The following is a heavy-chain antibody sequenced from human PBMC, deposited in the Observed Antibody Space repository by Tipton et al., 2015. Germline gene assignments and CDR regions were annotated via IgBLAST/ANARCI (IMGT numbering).Heavy chain of an antibody. V-gene: IGHV4-4*02. CDR1: GDSISSNNW. CDR3: ARVKVATMLYYFDY. Sequence: TLSLTCVVSGDSISSNNWWSWVRQSPGQGLEWIGETYHGGRTNYNPSLESRVTISVDKSRNQFSLKLSSVTAADTAIYYCARVKVATMLYYFDYWGRGTLVTVSS. J-gene: IGHJ4*02. D-gene: IGHD5-12*01. CDR2: TYHGGRT.